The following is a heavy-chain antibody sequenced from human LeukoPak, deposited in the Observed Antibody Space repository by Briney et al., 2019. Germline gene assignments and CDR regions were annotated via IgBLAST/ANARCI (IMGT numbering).Heavy chain of an antibody. CDR1: GFTFSIYA. V-gene: IGHV3-30*04. D-gene: IGHD6-19*01. Sequence: QPERSPRLSCAASGFTFSIYAIHWVRQAPGKGLEWVAVISHDGSTKYYADSVRGRFTISRDNSKNTLYLQMDSLGAEDTAVYYCARAVVGKEDLDYWGQGTLVAVSS. CDR3: ARAVVGKEDLDY. CDR2: ISHDGSTK. J-gene: IGHJ4*02.